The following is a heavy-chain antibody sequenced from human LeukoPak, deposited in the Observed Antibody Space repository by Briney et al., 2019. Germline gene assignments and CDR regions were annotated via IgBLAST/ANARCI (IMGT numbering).Heavy chain of an antibody. CDR3: AKDEVTSGGGLAS. CDR2: MYTGGTT. Sequence: AGSLTLSCAASGFTVSGTHMSWVRQPPAKGLEWVSAMYTGGTTYYSDSVTGRFTVSRDTSRNTLFLHMDSLRAEDTAVYYCAKDEVTSGGGLASWGQGTLVIVSS. D-gene: IGHD2-21*02. J-gene: IGHJ5*01. V-gene: IGHV3-53*03. CDR1: GFTVSGTH.